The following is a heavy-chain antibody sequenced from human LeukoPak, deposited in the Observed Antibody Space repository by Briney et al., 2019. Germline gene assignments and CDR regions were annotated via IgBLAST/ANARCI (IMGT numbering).Heavy chain of an antibody. D-gene: IGHD2-2*01. CDR3: ASLQGGYCSSTSCPEIDY. V-gene: IGHV1-69*06. CDR1: GGTFSSYA. Sequence: EASVKVSCKASGGTFSSYAISWVRQAPGQGLEWMGGIIPIFGTANYAQKFQGRVTITAGKSTSTAYMELSSLRSEDTAVYYCASLQGGYCSSTSCPEIDYWGQGTLVTVSS. CDR2: IIPIFGTA. J-gene: IGHJ4*02.